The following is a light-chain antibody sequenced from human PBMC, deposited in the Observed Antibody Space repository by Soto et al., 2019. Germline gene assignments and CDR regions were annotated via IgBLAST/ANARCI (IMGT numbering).Light chain of an antibody. CDR3: QAWDSSTLLYV. Sequence: SYELTQPPSVSVSPGQTASITCSGDKLGDKYACWYQQKPGQSPVLVIYQDSKRPSGIPERSSGSNSGNTATLTISGTQAMDEADYYCQAWDSSTLLYVFGTGTKVTVL. J-gene: IGLJ1*01. CDR2: QDS. CDR1: KLGDKY. V-gene: IGLV3-1*01.